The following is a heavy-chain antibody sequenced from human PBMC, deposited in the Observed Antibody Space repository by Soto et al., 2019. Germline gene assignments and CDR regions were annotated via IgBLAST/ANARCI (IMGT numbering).Heavy chain of an antibody. CDR2: IGSAGDT. Sequence: PGGSLRLSCAASGFTFSGHDMHWVRQATGKGLEWVSGIGSAGDTYYPDSVKGRFTVSRENAKNSLYLQMNSLRVEDTAVYYCERASAGLDYWGKGALVTVSS. CDR1: GFTFSGHD. CDR3: ERASAGLDY. J-gene: IGHJ4*02. D-gene: IGHD1-1*01. V-gene: IGHV3-13*01.